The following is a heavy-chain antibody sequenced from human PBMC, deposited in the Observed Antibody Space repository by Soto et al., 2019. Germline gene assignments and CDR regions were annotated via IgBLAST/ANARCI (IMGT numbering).Heavy chain of an antibody. D-gene: IGHD1-7*01. J-gene: IGHJ6*02. CDR2: VFLADSDA. CDR3: ARRAEDWNYRLWDPYYYGMDV. CDR1: GGSLSDQW. V-gene: IGHV5-51*01. Sequence: GESLKISCKGSGGSLSDQWIGWVRHTPDKGLEWIGFVFLADSDARYSPAFQGHVTMSADRSSTYLQWSSLKASDTAMYYCARRAEDWNYRLWDPYYYGMDVWGQGTTVTVSS.